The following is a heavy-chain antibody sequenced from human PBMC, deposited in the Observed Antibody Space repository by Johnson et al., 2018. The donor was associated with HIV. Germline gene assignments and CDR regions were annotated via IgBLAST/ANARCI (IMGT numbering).Heavy chain of an antibody. CDR2: IYSGGST. V-gene: IGHV3-53*01. CDR3: ALGGSWYAFDI. D-gene: IGHD2-15*01. Sequence: VQLVESGGGLFQPGGSLRLSCAASGFTVSSNYMSWVRQAPGKGLEWVSVIYSGGSTYYADSVKGRFTISRDNSKKTLYLQRNSLRAEDTAVYSGALGGSWYAFDIWGQGTMVTVSS. J-gene: IGHJ3*02. CDR1: GFTVSSNY.